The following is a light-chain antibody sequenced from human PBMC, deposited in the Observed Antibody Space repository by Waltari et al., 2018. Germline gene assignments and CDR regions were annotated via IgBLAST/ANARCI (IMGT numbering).Light chain of an antibody. V-gene: IGKV3-15*01. CDR1: QTIGRS. Sequence: ETVVTQSPATLSVSPGERATLSCRTSQTIGRSLAWYQQKPGQAPRLVIYGASIRATGIPPRFSGSGSETEFALTISGLQSEDFAVYYCQQYNNWPPGTFGQGTKAEI. CDR2: GAS. CDR3: QQYNNWPPGT. J-gene: IGKJ1*01.